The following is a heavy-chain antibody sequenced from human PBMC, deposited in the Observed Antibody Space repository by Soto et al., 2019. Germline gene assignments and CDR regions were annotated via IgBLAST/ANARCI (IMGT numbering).Heavy chain of an antibody. CDR3: AKYWRGNTQPITIFGVVTAPLIYYYYGMDV. Sequence: PGGSLRLSCAASGFTFSSYAMSWVRQAPGKGLEWVSAISGSGGSTYYADSVKGRFTISRDNSKNTLYLQMNSLRAEDTAVYYCAKYWRGNTQPITIFGVVTAPLIYYYYGMDVWGQGTTVTVSS. CDR1: GFTFSSYA. CDR2: ISGSGGST. D-gene: IGHD3-3*01. J-gene: IGHJ6*02. V-gene: IGHV3-23*01.